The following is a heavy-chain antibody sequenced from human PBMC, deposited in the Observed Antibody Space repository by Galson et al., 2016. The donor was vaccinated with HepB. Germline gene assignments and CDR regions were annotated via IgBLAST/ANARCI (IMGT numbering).Heavy chain of an antibody. D-gene: IGHD6-19*01. Sequence: SLRLSCAASGFTFSSYEMNWVRQAPGKGLEWVSYISSSGSTIYYADSVKGRFTISRDNAKNSLYLQMNSLRAEDTAVYYCARDRRPTYNSGWYLDYWGQGNLITVSS. J-gene: IGHJ4*02. CDR2: ISSSGSTI. V-gene: IGHV3-48*03. CDR3: ARDRRPTYNSGWYLDY. CDR1: GFTFSSYE.